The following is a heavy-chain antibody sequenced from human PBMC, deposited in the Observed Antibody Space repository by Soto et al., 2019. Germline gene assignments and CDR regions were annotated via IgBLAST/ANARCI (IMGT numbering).Heavy chain of an antibody. CDR1: GGSTSSSSW. Sequence: SETLSLTCAVSGGSTSSSSWWSWVRQPPGKGLEWIGEIYHSGSTNYNPSLKSRVTISVDKSKNTLYLQMNSLRAEDTAVYYCARVESLYHQLLLDLWGQGTLVTVSS. D-gene: IGHD2-2*01. V-gene: IGHV4-4*02. J-gene: IGHJ5*02. CDR2: IYHSGST. CDR3: ARVESLYHQLLLDL.